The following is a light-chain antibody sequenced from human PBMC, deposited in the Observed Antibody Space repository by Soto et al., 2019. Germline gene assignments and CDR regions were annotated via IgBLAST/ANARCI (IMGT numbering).Light chain of an antibody. J-gene: IGKJ5*01. CDR2: LGS. Sequence: EIVMTQSPLSLPVTPGERASISCRSSQSLLHSNGYNYLDWYLQKPGQSPQLLIYLGSNRASGVPDRFSGSGSGTDFTLKISRVEAEDVGVYYCMQALQTPITFGQGTRLEIK. CDR1: QSLLHSNGYNY. V-gene: IGKV2-28*01. CDR3: MQALQTPIT.